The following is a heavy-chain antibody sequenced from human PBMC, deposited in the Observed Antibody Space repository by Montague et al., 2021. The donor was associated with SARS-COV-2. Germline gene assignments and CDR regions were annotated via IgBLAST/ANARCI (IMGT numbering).Heavy chain of an antibody. J-gene: IGHJ4*02. V-gene: IGHV4-34*01. Sequence: SETLSLTCAVYGGPFTDYYWSWVRQPPGKGLEWIGEINHRGTSNYNPSLKSRVSISVDTSKNQFSLYLGSVTAADTAVYYCARGRQHFNMIVVVMTGGEYYFDYWAQGTLVPVSS. D-gene: IGHD3-22*01. CDR3: ARGRQHFNMIVVVMTGGEYYFDY. CDR2: INHRGTS. CDR1: GGPFTDYY.